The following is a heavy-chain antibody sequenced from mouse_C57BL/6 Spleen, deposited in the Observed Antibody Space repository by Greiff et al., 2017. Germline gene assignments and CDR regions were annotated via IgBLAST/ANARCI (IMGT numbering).Heavy chain of an antibody. V-gene: IGHV1-53*01. CDR1: GYTFTSYW. D-gene: IGHD1-1*01. Sequence: QVQLQQPGTELVKPGASVKLSCKASGYTFTSYWMHWVKQRPGQGLEWIGNINPSNGGTNYNEKFKSKATLTVDKSSSTAYMQLSSLTSEDSAVYYWAKLLTVVATKVYFDYWGQGTTLTVSS. J-gene: IGHJ2*01. CDR2: INPSNGGT. CDR3: AKLLTVVATKVYFDY.